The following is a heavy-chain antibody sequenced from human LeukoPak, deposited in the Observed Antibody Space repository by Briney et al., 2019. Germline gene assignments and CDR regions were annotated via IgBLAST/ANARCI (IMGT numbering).Heavy chain of an antibody. CDR3: GGISARGVDYYYGMDV. D-gene: IGHD3-10*01. J-gene: IGHJ6*02. V-gene: IGHV3-66*01. CDR1: GFTVSSNY. Sequence: GGSLRLSCAASGFTVSSNYMSWVRQAPGKGLVWVSVIYSGGSTYYADSVKGRFTISRDNSKNTLYLQMNSLRAEDTAVYYCGGISARGVDYYYGMDVWGQGTTVTVSS. CDR2: IYSGGST.